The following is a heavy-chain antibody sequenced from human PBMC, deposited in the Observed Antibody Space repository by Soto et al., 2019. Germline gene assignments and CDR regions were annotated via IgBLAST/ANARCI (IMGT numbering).Heavy chain of an antibody. D-gene: IGHD3-16*01. V-gene: IGHV1-58*01. CDR3: AAGLGVWGATARSYYFDY. CDR2: IVVGSGNT. CDR1: GFTFTSSA. J-gene: IGHJ4*02. Sequence: AAVKVSCKASGFTFTSSAVQWVRQARGQRLEWIGWIVVGSGNTNYAQKFQERVTITRDMSTSTAYMELSSLRSEDTAVYYCAAGLGVWGATARSYYFDYWGQGTLVTVS.